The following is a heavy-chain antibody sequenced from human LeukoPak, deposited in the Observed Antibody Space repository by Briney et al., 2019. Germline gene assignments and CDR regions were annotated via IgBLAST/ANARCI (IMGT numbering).Heavy chain of an antibody. Sequence: SQTLSLTCTVSGDSISSGGYYWSWIRQHPGKGLEWIGYIYYSGSTYYNPSLKSRVTISVDTSKNQFSLKLSSVTAADTAVYYCARARGYYDSSGYYIRLRYFDYWGQGTLVTVSS. CDR3: ARARGYYDSSGYYIRLRYFDY. CDR2: IYYSGST. J-gene: IGHJ4*02. D-gene: IGHD3-22*01. V-gene: IGHV4-31*03. CDR1: GDSISSGGYY.